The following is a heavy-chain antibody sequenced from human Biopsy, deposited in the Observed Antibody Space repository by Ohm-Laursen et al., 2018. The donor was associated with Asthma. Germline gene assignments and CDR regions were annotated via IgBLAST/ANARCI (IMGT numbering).Heavy chain of an antibody. D-gene: IGHD5-24*01. CDR3: ARGPPVDRED. CDR1: GGSMSSSSYY. V-gene: IGHV4-31*03. CDR2: IYYSGST. J-gene: IGHJ4*02. Sequence: SQTLSLTCTVSGGSMSSSSYYWSWIRQHPGKGLEWIGYIYYSGSTYYNPSLKSRVTISVDTSKNQFSLKLSSVTAADTAVYYCARGPPVDREDWGQGTLVTVSS.